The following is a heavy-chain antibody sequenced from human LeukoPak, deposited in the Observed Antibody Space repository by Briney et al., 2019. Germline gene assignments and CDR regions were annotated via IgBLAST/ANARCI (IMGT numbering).Heavy chain of an antibody. CDR2: ISSSSSTM. V-gene: IGHV3-48*02. CDR3: ARDFWEYQLPFHNWLDP. J-gene: IGHJ5*02. D-gene: IGHD2-2*01. CDR1: GFTFISYS. Sequence: GSLRLSCSASGFTFISYSMNWVRQAPGKGLEWVSYISSSSSTMYYAESVKGRFTISRDNAKNSLYLQMNSLRDEGTAVYYCARDFWEYQLPFHNWLDPWGQGTLVTVSS.